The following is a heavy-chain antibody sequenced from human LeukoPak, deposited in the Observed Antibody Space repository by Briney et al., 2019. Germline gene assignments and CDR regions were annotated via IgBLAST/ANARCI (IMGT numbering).Heavy chain of an antibody. CDR3: ARGDYYYYMDV. Sequence: SETLSLTCAVYGGSISSYYWSWIRQPPGKGLEWIGYIYYSGSTNYNPSLKSRVTISVDTSKNQFSLKLSSVTAADTAVYYCARGDYYYYMDVWGKGTTVTVSS. J-gene: IGHJ6*03. CDR1: GGSISSYY. V-gene: IGHV4-59*01. CDR2: IYYSGST.